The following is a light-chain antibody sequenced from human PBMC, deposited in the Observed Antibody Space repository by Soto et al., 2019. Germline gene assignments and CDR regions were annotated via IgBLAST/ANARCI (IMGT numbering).Light chain of an antibody. J-gene: IGKJ1*01. V-gene: IGKV1-5*01. CDR3: QQYNSYSPWT. Sequence: DIPITQSPSTLSASVGDRVTITCRASQSISSWLAWYQQKPGKAPKLLIYDASSLESGVPSRFSGSGSGTEFTLTISSLQPDDFATYYCQQYNSYSPWTFGQGTKVAIK. CDR1: QSISSW. CDR2: DAS.